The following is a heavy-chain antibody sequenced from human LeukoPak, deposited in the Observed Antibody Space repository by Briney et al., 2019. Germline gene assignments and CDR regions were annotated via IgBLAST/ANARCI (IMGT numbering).Heavy chain of an antibody. V-gene: IGHV5-10-1*01. CDR2: IDPSDSYT. CDR1: GYSFTSYW. D-gene: IGHD2-2*01. Sequence: GESLKISCKGSGYSFTSYWISWVRQMPGKGLEWMGRIDPSDSYTNYSPSFQGHVTISADKSISTAYLQWSSLKASDTAMYYCARLNCRSSSTSCKSRYYYGMDVWGQGTTVTVSS. J-gene: IGHJ6*02. CDR3: ARLNCRSSSTSCKSRYYYGMDV.